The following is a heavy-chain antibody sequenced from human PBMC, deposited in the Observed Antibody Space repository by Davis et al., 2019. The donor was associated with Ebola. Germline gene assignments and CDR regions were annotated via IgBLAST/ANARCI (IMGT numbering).Heavy chain of an antibody. CDR1: GGSISSYY. V-gene: IGHV4-4*07. CDR2: IYTSGST. CDR3: ARGPTPKSIAAAGRFDP. D-gene: IGHD6-13*01. J-gene: IGHJ5*02. Sequence: PSETLSLTCTVSGGSISSYYWSWIRQPAGKGLEWIGRIYTSGSTNYNPSLKSRVTMSVDTSKNQFSLKLSSVTAADTAVYYCARGPTPKSIAAAGRFDPWGQGTLVTVSS.